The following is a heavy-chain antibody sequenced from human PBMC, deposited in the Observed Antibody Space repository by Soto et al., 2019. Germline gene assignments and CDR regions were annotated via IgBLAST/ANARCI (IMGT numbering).Heavy chain of an antibody. CDR1: GYTFTSYG. CDR2: ISAYNGNR. Sequence: QVQLVQSGAEVTEPGASVKVSCKASGYTFTSYGISWVRQAPGQGLEWVGWISAYNGNRNYAQKLQGRVTMTTDTFTGTDYMEVWSLSYDGAAVYYCARYSGEYSKYFPQWGQGTLVNVSS. D-gene: IGHD4-17*01. CDR3: ARYSGEYSKYFPQ. V-gene: IGHV1-18*01. J-gene: IGHJ1*01.